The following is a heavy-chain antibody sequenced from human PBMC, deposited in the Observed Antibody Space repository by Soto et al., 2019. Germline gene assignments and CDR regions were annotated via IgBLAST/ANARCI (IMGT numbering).Heavy chain of an antibody. CDR1: GYSFTSYW. Sequence: GESLKISCKGSGYSFTSYWIGWVRQMPGKGLEWMGIIYPGDSDTRYSPSFQGQVTISADKSISTAYLQWSSLKASDTAMYYCARPMYYDILTGYSSDYWGQGTLVTVSS. CDR2: IYPGDSDT. D-gene: IGHD3-9*01. J-gene: IGHJ4*02. V-gene: IGHV5-51*01. CDR3: ARPMYYDILTGYSSDY.